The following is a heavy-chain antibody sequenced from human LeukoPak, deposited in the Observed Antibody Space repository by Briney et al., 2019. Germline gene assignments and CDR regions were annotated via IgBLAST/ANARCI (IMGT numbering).Heavy chain of an antibody. CDR3: ARAQGSYYHYYMDV. J-gene: IGHJ6*03. CDR1: GYTFTSYG. V-gene: IGHV1-18*01. Sequence: ASVKVSCKASGYTFTSYGISWVRQAPGQGLEWMGWISAYNGNTNYAQKLQGRVTMTTDTSTSTAYMELRSLRSDDTAVYYCARAQGSYYHYYMDVWGKGTTVTVSS. D-gene: IGHD1-26*01. CDR2: ISAYNGNT.